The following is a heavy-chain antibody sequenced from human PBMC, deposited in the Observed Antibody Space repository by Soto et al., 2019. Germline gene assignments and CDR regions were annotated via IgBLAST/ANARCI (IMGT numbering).Heavy chain of an antibody. D-gene: IGHD1-26*01. J-gene: IGHJ4*02. CDR1: GGSISSGGYY. CDR3: ASSRLGAIIIDY. Sequence: PSETVSLTCTVSGGSISSGGYYWSWIRQHPGKGLEWIGYIFYTGSTLYNPSLKSRVTISIDTSKKQFSLKLSSVTAADTAMYYCASSRLGAIIIDYWGQGTLVTVSS. CDR2: IFYTGST. V-gene: IGHV4-31*03.